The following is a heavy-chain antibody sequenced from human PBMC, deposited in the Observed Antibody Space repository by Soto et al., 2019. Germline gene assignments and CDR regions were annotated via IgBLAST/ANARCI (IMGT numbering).Heavy chain of an antibody. CDR3: ARDLYYYDRH. CDR2: IYSGGST. Sequence: GGSLRLSCAASGFTVSSNYMSWVRQTPGMGLEWVSGIYSGGSTYYADSVKGRFTISRDNSRNTLYLQMNSLRAEDTAVYYCARDLYYYDRHWGQGTLVTVSS. CDR1: GFTVSSNY. V-gene: IGHV3-53*01. D-gene: IGHD3-10*02. J-gene: IGHJ4*02.